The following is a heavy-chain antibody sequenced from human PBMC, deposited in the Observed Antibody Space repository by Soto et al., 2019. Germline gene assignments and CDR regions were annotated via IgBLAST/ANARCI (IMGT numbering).Heavy chain of an antibody. CDR1: GGSFSGYY. J-gene: IGHJ6*02. D-gene: IGHD2-2*01. V-gene: IGHV4-34*01. CDR3: ARAVTRYGMDV. Sequence: PSETLSLTCAVYGGSFSGYYWSWIRQPPGKGLEWIGEINHSGSTNYNPSLKSRVTISVDTSKNQFSLKLSSVTAADTAVYYCARAVTRYGMDVWGQGTTVPVS. CDR2: INHSGST.